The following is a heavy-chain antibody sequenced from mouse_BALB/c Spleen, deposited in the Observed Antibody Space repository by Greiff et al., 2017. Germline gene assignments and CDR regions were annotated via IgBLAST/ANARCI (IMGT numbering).Heavy chain of an antibody. J-gene: IGHJ3*01. CDR2: ISDGGSYT. D-gene: IGHD2-1*01. Sequence: EVKVEESGGGLVKPGGSLKLSCAASGFTFSDYYMYWVRQTPEKRLEWVATISDGGSYTYYPDSVKGRFTISRDNAKNNLYLQMSSLKSEDTAMYYCARDRGNYAFAYWGQGTLVTVSA. V-gene: IGHV5-4*02. CDR3: ARDRGNYAFAY. CDR1: GFTFSDYY.